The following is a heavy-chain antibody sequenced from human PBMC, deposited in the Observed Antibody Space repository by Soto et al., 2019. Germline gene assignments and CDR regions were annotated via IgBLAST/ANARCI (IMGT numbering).Heavy chain of an antibody. CDR1: GFTFDDYA. Sequence: EVQLVESGGGLVQPGRSLRLSCAASGFTFDDYAMHWVRQAPGKGLEWVSGISWNSGSIGYADSVKGRFTISRDNAKNSLYLQMNSLRAEDTALYCCAKDTKFIPIGGFDYWGQGTLVTVSS. D-gene: IGHD2-21*01. V-gene: IGHV3-9*01. CDR3: AKDTKFIPIGGFDY. J-gene: IGHJ4*02. CDR2: ISWNSGSI.